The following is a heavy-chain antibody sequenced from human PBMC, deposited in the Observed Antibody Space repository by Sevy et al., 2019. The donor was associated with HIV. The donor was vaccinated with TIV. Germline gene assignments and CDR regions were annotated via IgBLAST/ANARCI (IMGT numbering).Heavy chain of an antibody. CDR3: AREGXTKPXDX. V-gene: IGHV3-23*01. D-gene: IGHD2-8*01. J-gene: IGHJ4*02. CDR2: XSXXXGEI. CDR1: GXTFSKYS. Sequence: GGSLRLSCAASGXTFSKYSMSWVRXPPGKGLEWXXXXSXXXGEINYADSVEGRFTISRDNSKSSVYLQMNNLRPEDTAVYYCAREGXTKPXDXWGQGTLVTVSS.